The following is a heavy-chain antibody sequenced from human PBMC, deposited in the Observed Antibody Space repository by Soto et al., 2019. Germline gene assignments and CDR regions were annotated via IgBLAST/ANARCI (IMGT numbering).Heavy chain of an antibody. CDR3: VREVLFGDYFDY. Sequence: GGSLRLSCSASGFTFSDYEMHWVRQAPGKKLEYLSAISANGRSTYYADSVKGRFTIPRDNSKNMLYFQMTSLKTEDTAVYYCVREVLFGDYFDYWGQGTLVTVSS. D-gene: IGHD3-10*01. V-gene: IGHV3-64D*06. J-gene: IGHJ4*02. CDR2: ISANGRST. CDR1: GFTFSDYE.